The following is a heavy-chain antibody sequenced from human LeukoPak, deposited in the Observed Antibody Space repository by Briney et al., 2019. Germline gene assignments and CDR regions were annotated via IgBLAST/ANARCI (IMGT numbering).Heavy chain of an antibody. CDR3: ARGSPYSYGYLYYFDY. CDR1: GYTFTSYD. J-gene: IGHJ4*02. V-gene: IGHV1-8*01. CDR2: MNPNSGNT. D-gene: IGHD5-18*01. Sequence: GASVKVSCKASGYTFTSYDINWVRQATGQGLEWMGWMNPNSGNTGYAQKFQGRVTMTRNTSISTAYMELSSLRSEDTAVYYCARGSPYSYGYLYYFDYWGQGTLVTVSS.